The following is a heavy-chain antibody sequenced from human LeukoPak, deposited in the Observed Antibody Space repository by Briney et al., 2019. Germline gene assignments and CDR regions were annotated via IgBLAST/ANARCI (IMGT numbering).Heavy chain of an antibody. CDR1: GFTFDDYG. J-gene: IGHJ4*02. D-gene: IGHD6-6*01. CDR3: ARDRVRSYYFDY. Sequence: PGGSLRLSCAASGFTFDDYGLSWVRQAPGKGLEWVSTINWNGGSTGYADSVKGRFTISRDNAKNSLYLQMNSLRAEDTAVYYCARDRVRSYYFDYWGQGTLVTVSS. V-gene: IGHV3-20*04. CDR2: INWNGGST.